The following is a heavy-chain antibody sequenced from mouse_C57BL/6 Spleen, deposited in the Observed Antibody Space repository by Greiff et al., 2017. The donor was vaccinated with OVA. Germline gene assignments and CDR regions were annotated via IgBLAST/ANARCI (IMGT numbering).Heavy chain of an antibody. D-gene: IGHD1-1*01. J-gene: IGHJ3*01. V-gene: IGHV1-72*01. CDR1: GYTFTSYW. Sequence: QLQQSGAELVKPGASVKLSCKASGYTFTSYWMHWVKQRPGRGLEWIGRIDPNSGGTKYNEKFKSKATLTVDKPSSTAYMQLSSLTSEDSAVYYCARTVKRYYGSSLWFAYWGQGTLVTVSA. CDR3: ARTVKRYYGSSLWFAY. CDR2: IDPNSGGT.